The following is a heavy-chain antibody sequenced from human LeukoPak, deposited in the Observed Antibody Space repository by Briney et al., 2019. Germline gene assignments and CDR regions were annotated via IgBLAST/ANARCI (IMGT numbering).Heavy chain of an antibody. Sequence: PGGSLRLSCAASGFSFNNFGLNWVRQAPGRGLEWVSYIGSSSSITNYADAVEGRFTISRDSATKSLHLQMDSLRVEDTAVYYCVRGVAGRIATFGVIRGGYFDYWGQGTLVTVSS. V-gene: IGHV3-48*01. CDR2: IGSSSSIT. CDR3: VRGVAGRIATFGVIRGGYFDY. D-gene: IGHD3-3*01. CDR1: GFSFNNFG. J-gene: IGHJ4*02.